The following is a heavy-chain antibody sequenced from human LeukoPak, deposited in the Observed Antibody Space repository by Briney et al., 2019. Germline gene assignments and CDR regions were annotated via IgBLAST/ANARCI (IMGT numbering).Heavy chain of an antibody. Sequence: GGSLRLSCAASGFTFSSYGMHWVRQAPGKGLEWVAFIRYDGSNKYYADSVKGRFTISRDNSKNTLYLQMNSLRAEDTAVHYCARETSSGYYFGWYYFDYWGQGTLVTVSS. CDR3: ARETSSGYYFGWYYFDY. V-gene: IGHV3-30*02. D-gene: IGHD3-22*01. J-gene: IGHJ4*02. CDR2: IRYDGSNK. CDR1: GFTFSSYG.